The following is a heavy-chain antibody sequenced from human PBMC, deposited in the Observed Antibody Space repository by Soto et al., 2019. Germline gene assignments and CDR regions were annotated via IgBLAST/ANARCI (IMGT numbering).Heavy chain of an antibody. CDR3: ARGYCSGGSCLGP. J-gene: IGHJ5*02. CDR1: GYTFTIYA. D-gene: IGHD2-15*01. V-gene: IGHV1-3*01. CDR2: INAGNGNT. Sequence: ASVKVSCKASGYTFTIYAMHWVRQAPGQRLEWMGWINAGNGNTKYSQKFQGRVTITRDTSASTAYMELSSLRSEDTAVYYCARGYCSGGSCLGPWGQGTLVTVSS.